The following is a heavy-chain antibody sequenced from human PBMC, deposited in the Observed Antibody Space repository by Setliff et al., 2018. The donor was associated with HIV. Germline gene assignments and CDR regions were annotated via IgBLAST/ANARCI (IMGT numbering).Heavy chain of an antibody. CDR2: IYSSGST. CDR3: ASLSSGSDWYFDL. Sequence: SETLSLTCTVSGSSIDNYYWSWVRQPPGKGLEWIGYIYSSGSTNYNPSLKSRVTISVDTSKNHFPLKLSSVTAADTAVYYCASLSSGSDWYFDLWGRGTLVTVS. V-gene: IGHV4-59*01. D-gene: IGHD3-22*01. CDR1: GSSIDNYY. J-gene: IGHJ2*01.